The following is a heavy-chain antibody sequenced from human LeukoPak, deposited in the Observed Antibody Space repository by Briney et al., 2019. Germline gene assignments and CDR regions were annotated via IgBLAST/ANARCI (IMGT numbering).Heavy chain of an antibody. D-gene: IGHD5-12*01. J-gene: IGHJ4*02. CDR2: ISSSGSTM. CDR3: AKLRGATINAWYFDY. CDR1: GFTFQTYS. V-gene: IGHV3-48*01. Sequence: GGSLRLSCTVSGFTFQTYSMNWVRQAPGKGLEWVSYISSSGSTMYYADSVKGRFTISRDNSKNTLYLQMNSLRAEDTAVYYCAKLRGATINAWYFDYWGQGTLVTVSS.